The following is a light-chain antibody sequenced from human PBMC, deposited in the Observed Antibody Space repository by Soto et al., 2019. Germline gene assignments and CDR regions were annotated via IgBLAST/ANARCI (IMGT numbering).Light chain of an antibody. CDR2: EVS. CDR1: SGDIGDYNY. J-gene: IGLJ1*01. Sequence: QSALTQPPSASGSPGQSLTISCTGSSGDIGDYNYVSWYQQHPGKAPKLMIYEVSKRPSGVPDRFSGSKSGNTASLSVSGLQAEDEADYYCSSYAGSNNLYVFGTGTKLTVL. CDR3: SSYAGSNNLYV. V-gene: IGLV2-8*01.